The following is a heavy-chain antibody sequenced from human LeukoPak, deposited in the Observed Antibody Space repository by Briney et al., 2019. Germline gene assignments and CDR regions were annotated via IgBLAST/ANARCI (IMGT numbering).Heavy chain of an antibody. Sequence: GGSLRLSCTASGFTFGDYAMSWFRQAPGKGLEWVGFMRSKAYGGTTEYAASVKGRFTISRDDSKSIAYLQMNSLKTEDTAVYYCTRDLPYKCSSTSCPPRWFDPWGQGTLVTVSS. CDR2: MRSKAYGGTT. V-gene: IGHV3-49*03. CDR3: TRDLPYKCSSTSCPPRWFDP. D-gene: IGHD2-2*01. J-gene: IGHJ5*02. CDR1: GFTFGDYA.